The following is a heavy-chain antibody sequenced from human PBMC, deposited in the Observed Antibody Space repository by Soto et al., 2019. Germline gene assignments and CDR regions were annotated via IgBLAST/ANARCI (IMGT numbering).Heavy chain of an antibody. V-gene: IGHV3-33*01. CDR2: IWYDGSNK. D-gene: IGHD5-18*01. CDR3: ARGLSRIHHEYYFDY. CDR1: GFTFSSYG. Sequence: PGGSLRLSCAASGFTFSSYGMHWVRQAPGKGLEWVAVIWYDGSNKYYADSVKGRFTISRDNSKNTLYLQMNSLRAEDTAVYYCARGLSRIHHEYYFDYWGQGTLVTVSS. J-gene: IGHJ4*02.